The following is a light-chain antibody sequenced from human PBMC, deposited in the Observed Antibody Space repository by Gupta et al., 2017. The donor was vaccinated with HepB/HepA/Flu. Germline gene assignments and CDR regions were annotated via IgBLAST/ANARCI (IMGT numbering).Light chain of an antibody. CDR1: QSFSSSY. V-gene: IGKV3-20*01. CDR3: QQYGSSPPRLT. Sequence: ESVLTQSPAPLSLSPGERATRACRASQSFSSSYLAWYKQKPGQAPRLLIYGASSRATGIPDRFSGSGAGTDFTLTISRLEPEDVAVYYCQQYGSSPPRLTFGPGTKVDIK. J-gene: IGKJ3*01. CDR2: GAS.